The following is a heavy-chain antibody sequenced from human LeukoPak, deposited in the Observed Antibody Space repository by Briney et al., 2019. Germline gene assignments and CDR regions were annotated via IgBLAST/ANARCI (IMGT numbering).Heavy chain of an antibody. CDR3: AKKALDYDFWSGPDV. Sequence: GGSLRLSCAASGFTFRSYGMLWVRQAPGKGLEWVAVISYDGSNKYYADSVKGRFTISRDNSKNTLYLQMNSLRAEDTAVYYCAKKALDYDFWSGPDVWGQGTTVTASS. V-gene: IGHV3-30*18. CDR1: GFTFRSYG. J-gene: IGHJ6*02. CDR2: ISYDGSNK. D-gene: IGHD3-3*01.